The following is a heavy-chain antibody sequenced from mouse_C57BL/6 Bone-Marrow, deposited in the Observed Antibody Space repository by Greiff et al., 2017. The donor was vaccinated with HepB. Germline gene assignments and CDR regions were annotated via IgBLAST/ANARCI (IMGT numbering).Heavy chain of an antibody. CDR1: GYTFTDYY. CDR2: INPNNGGT. D-gene: IGHD1-1*01. Sequence: VQLQQSGPELVKPGASVKISCKASGYTFTDYYMNWVKQSHGKSLEWIGDINPNNGGTSYNQKFKGKATLTVDKSSSTAYIELRSLTSEDSAVYYCARGPFTTVVEGPYWGQGTTLTVSS. J-gene: IGHJ2*01. V-gene: IGHV1-26*01. CDR3: ARGPFTTVVEGPY.